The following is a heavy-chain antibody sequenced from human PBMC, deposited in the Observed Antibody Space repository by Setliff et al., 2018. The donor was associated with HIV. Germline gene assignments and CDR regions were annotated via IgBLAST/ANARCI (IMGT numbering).Heavy chain of an antibody. CDR2: MNPNSGNT. J-gene: IGHJ5*02. CDR3: AREALAWYHYDSSGYSNWFDL. CDR1: GYSFTSYE. V-gene: IGHV1-8*01. Sequence: WASVKVSCKASGYSFTSYEINWVRQAPGQGLEWMGWMNPNSGNTVYAQKFQGRVTMTRDTSISTAYMELRSLRSDDTAVYYCAREALAWYHYDSSGYSNWFDLWGQGTLVTVSS. D-gene: IGHD3-22*01.